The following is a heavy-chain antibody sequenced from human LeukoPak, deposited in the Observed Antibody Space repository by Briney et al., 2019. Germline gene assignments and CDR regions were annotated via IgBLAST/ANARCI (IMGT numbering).Heavy chain of an antibody. CDR2: IVGDGSRT. D-gene: IGHD6-19*01. J-gene: IGHJ3*02. CDR3: ARVAVGGTRAFDI. V-gene: IGHV3-74*01. Sequence: GGSLRLSCAASGFTFSSYAMHWVRQAPEKGLVWVSRIVGDGSRTAYADSVKGRFTISRDNAKKTLYLQMNSLRGEDTAVYYCARVAVGGTRAFDIWGQGTMVTVSS. CDR1: GFTFSSYA.